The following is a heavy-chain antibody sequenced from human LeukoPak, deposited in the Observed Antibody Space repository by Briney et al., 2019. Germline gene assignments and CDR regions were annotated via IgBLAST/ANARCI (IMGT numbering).Heavy chain of an antibody. J-gene: IGHJ4*02. V-gene: IGHV3-23*01. Sequence: GGSLRLSCEVSGITFNTYAMSWFRQAPGRGLNWVSGISGGGNTTYYTDSVKGRFAIYRDNSRNTLYLQMNSLRAEDTAVYFCAKGWATVPNDYWGQGPRSPSPQ. CDR3: AKGWATVPNDY. CDR2: ISGGGNTT. CDR1: GITFNTYA. D-gene: IGHD4-17*01.